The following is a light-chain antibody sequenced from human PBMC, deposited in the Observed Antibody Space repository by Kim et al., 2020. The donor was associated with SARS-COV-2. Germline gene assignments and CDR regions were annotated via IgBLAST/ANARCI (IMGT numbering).Light chain of an antibody. J-gene: IGKJ2*04. CDR3: QQYNNWPPGS. CDR2: GAS. Sequence: VSSGESATLSCRASQSVSSNLAWYQQKPGQAPRLLIYGASTRATGIPARFSGSGSGTEFTLTISSLQSEDFAVYYCQQYNNWPPGSFGQGTKLEI. V-gene: IGKV3-15*01. CDR1: QSVSSN.